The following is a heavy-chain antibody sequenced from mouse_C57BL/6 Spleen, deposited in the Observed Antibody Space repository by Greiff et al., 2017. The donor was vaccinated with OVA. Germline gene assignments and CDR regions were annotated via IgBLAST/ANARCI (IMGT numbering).Heavy chain of an antibody. D-gene: IGHD2-4*01. V-gene: IGHV1-69*01. J-gene: IGHJ2*01. CDR2: IDPSDSYT. Sequence: QVQLQQPGAELVMPGASVKLSCKASGYTFTSYWMHWVKQRPGQGLEWIGEIDPSDSYTNYNQKFKGKSTLTVDKSSSTAYMQLSSLTSEDSAVYYCAVYDYGEVCDWGQGTTLTVSS. CDR3: AVYDYGEVCD. CDR1: GYTFTSYW.